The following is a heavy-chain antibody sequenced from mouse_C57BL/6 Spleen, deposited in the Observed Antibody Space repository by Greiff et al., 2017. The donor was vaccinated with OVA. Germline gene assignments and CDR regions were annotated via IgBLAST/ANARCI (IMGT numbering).Heavy chain of an antibody. J-gene: IGHJ3*01. Sequence: EVKLVESGGGLVKPGGSLKLSCAASGFTFSSYAMSWVRQTPEKSLEWVATISDGGSYTYYPDNVKGRFTISRDNAKNNLYLQMSHLKSEDTAMYYCARAYCSNYAFAYWGQGTLVTVSA. V-gene: IGHV5-4*03. CDR1: GFTFSSYA. CDR2: ISDGGSYT. D-gene: IGHD2-5*01. CDR3: ARAYCSNYAFAY.